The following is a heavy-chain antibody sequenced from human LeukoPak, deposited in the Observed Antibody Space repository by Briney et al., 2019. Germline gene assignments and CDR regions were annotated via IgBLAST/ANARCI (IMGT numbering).Heavy chain of an antibody. Sequence: PGGSLRLSCAASGFTFSSHGMSWVRQAPGKGREWVSAIRGNNDNTYYANSVKGRFTISRDNSKNTLYLQINSLRAEDTAIYYCAKYYYDSGGYLYYFEYWGQGTVVSVSS. CDR1: GFTFSSHG. J-gene: IGHJ4*02. CDR2: IRGNNDNT. V-gene: IGHV3-23*01. CDR3: AKYYYDSGGYLYYFEY. D-gene: IGHD3-22*01.